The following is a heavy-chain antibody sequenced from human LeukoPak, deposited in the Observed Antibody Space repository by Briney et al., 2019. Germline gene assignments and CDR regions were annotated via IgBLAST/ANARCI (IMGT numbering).Heavy chain of an antibody. CDR2: INPNSGGT. Sequence: ASVKVSCKASGYTFTGYYMNWVRQAPGQGLEWMGRINPNSGGTNYAQKFQGRVTMTRDMSISTAYMELSRLRSDDTAVYYCARVGDGLNDAFDIWGRGTMVTVSS. CDR3: ARVGDGLNDAFDI. D-gene: IGHD5-24*01. J-gene: IGHJ3*02. V-gene: IGHV1-2*06. CDR1: GYTFTGYY.